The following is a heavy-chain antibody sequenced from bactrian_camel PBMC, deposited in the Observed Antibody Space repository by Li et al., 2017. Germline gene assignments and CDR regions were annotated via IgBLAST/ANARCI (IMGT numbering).Heavy chain of an antibody. CDR1: GATYDAYSMGYT. D-gene: IGHD1*01. Sequence: VQLVESGGGSVQVSETLVLTCVPNGATYDAYSMGYTLGWFRQAPGQEREGVAAIDNTGSATYTHSVAGRFTISKDNAKNTLFLQMNSLTVEDSAMYYCAADVVNLQMARWYTYWGQGTQVTVS. CDR2: IDNTGSA. V-gene: IGHV3S53*01. CDR3: AADVVNLQMARWYTY. J-gene: IGHJ4*01.